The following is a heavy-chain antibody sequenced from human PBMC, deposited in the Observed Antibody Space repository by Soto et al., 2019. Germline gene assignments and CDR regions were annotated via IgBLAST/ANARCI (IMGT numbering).Heavy chain of an antibody. Sequence: AASVKVSCKASGYTFTSYGISWVRQAPGQGLEWMGWISAYNGNTNYAQKLQGRVTMTTDTSTSTAYMELRSLRSDDTAVYYCARDYYDSSGYPPDAFDIWGQGTMVTVSS. CDR1: GYTFTSYG. J-gene: IGHJ3*02. CDR2: ISAYNGNT. CDR3: ARDYYDSSGYPPDAFDI. V-gene: IGHV1-18*01. D-gene: IGHD3-22*01.